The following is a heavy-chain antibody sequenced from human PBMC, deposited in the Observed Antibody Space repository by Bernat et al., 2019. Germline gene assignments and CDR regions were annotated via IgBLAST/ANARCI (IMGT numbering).Heavy chain of an antibody. V-gene: IGHV5-51*01. Sequence: EVQLVQSGAEVKKPGESLKISCKGSGYSFTSYWIDWVRQMPGKGLEWMGIIYPGDSDTRYSPSFQGQVTISADKSISTAYLQWSSLKASDTAMYYCARSLYYDILTGWSSRDYYYMDVWGKGTTVTVSS. CDR2: IYPGDSDT. D-gene: IGHD3-9*01. J-gene: IGHJ6*03. CDR3: ARSLYYDILTGWSSRDYYYMDV. CDR1: GYSFTSYW.